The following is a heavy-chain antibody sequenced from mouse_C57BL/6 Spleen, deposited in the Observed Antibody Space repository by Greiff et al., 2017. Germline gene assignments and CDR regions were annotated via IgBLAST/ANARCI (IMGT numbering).Heavy chain of an antibody. CDR1: GYAFSSSW. V-gene: IGHV1-82*01. CDR3: ARGRSYYGSSYNYAMDY. Sequence: VKLQQSGPELVKPGASVKISCKASGYAFSSSWMNWVKQRPGKGLEWIGRIYPGDGDTNYNGKFKGKATLTADKSSSTAYMQLSSLTSEDSAVYFCARGRSYYGSSYNYAMDYWGQGTSVTVSS. D-gene: IGHD1-1*01. CDR2: IYPGDGDT. J-gene: IGHJ4*01.